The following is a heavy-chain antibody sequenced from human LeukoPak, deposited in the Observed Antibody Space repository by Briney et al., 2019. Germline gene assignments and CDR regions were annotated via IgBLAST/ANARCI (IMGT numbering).Heavy chain of an antibody. CDR3: ARLRPRTNYDFSSGYYAFDY. CDR1: GASITNYF. J-gene: IGHJ4*02. Sequence: SETLSLTCTVSGASITNYFWGWIRQPPGKGLQWIGYVYSGAYYYNPSLVSRLTVSVDTAKDQFSLGLRSVTAADTAVYYCARLRPRTNYDFSSGYYAFDYWGQGTLVTVSS. V-gene: IGHV4-4*09. CDR2: VYSGAY. D-gene: IGHD3-3*01.